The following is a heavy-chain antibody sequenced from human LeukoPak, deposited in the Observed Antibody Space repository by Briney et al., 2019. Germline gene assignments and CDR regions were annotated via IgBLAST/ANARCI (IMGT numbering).Heavy chain of an antibody. CDR3: ARACVWVAMEDY. V-gene: IGHV4-30-4*08. D-gene: IGHD5-18*01. Sequence: SQTLSLTCTVSGGSISSGDYYWSWIRQPPGKGLEWIGYIYYSGSTYYNPPLKSRVTISVDTSKNQFSLKLSSVTAADTAVYYCARACVWVAMEDYWGQGTLVTVSS. CDR1: GGSISSGDYY. CDR2: IYYSGST. J-gene: IGHJ4*02.